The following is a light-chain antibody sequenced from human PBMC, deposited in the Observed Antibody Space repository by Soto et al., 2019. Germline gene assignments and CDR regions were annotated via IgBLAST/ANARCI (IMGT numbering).Light chain of an antibody. CDR1: QSVSSN. J-gene: IGKJ1*01. V-gene: IGKV3-15*01. CDR3: QQYNKWSQT. Sequence: EIVMAQSPATLSVSPGERATLSCRASQSVSSNLAWYQQKPGQAPRLLIYGASTRATGFPARFSGSGSGTEFTLTITSLQSEDFAVYYCQQYNKWSQTFGQGTKVDI. CDR2: GAS.